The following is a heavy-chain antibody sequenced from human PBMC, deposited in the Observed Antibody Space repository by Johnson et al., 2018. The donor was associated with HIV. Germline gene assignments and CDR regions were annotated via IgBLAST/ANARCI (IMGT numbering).Heavy chain of an antibody. CDR2: ISYDGSNK. CDR1: GFSFSSYG. Sequence: QMLLVESGGGVVQPGRSLRLSCAASGFSFSSYGMHWVRQAPGKGLEWVAVISYDGSNKYYADSVKGRFTVSRDSAKNSLYLQMNSLRAEDTALYYCASLRDAFDIWGQGTMVTVSS. CDR3: ASLRDAFDI. J-gene: IGHJ3*02. V-gene: IGHV3-30*03.